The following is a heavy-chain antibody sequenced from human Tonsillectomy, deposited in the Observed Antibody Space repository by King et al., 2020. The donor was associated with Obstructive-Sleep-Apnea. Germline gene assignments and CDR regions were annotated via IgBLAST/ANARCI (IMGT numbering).Heavy chain of an antibody. D-gene: IGHD3-9*01. CDR3: ARDRDWSFDY. CDR1: GFTLSSYS. V-gene: IGHV3-48*01. J-gene: IGHJ4*02. Sequence: VQLVQSGGGSVQPGGSLRLSCVASGFTLSSYSMNWVRQAPGKGLEWISHNNRDRVTVLYADSVKGRFTISRDDGKNSLYLQMNSPRAEDTAVYYCARDRDWSFDYWGQGTLVTVS. CDR2: NNRDRVTV.